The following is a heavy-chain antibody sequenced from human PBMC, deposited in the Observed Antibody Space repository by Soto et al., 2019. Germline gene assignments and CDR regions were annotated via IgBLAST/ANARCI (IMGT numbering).Heavy chain of an antibody. CDR2: ISSTGTI. CDR3: ARQNSTMTIFDL. D-gene: IGHD3-3*01. V-gene: IGHV3-48*01. J-gene: IGHJ4*02. CDR1: GFAFSTYN. Sequence: PGGSLRLSCVASGFAFSTYNMNWVRQAPGKGLEWVSHISSTGTIYYADSVRGRFTISRDNAKTSLFLQVDSLRADDTAVYYCARQNSTMTIFDLWGEGALVTVSS.